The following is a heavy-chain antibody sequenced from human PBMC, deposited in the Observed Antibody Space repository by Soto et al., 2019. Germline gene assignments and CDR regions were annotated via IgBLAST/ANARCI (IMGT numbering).Heavy chain of an antibody. J-gene: IGHJ6*02. CDR3: AKDSGRTIAARPRSYYYGMDV. CDR1: GFTFDDYA. V-gene: IGHV3-9*01. Sequence: EVQLVESGGGLVQPGRSLRLSCAASGFTFDDYAMHWVRQARGKGLEWVSGISWNSGSIGYADSVKGRFTISRDNAKNSLYLQMNSLRAEDTALYYCAKDSGRTIAARPRSYYYGMDVWGQGTTVTVSS. CDR2: ISWNSGSI. D-gene: IGHD6-6*01.